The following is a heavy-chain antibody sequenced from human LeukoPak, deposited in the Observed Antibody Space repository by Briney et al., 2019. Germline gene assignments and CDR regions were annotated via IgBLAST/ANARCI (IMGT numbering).Heavy chain of an antibody. CDR2: ISASGDIK. CDR1: GFSFSSYS. J-gene: IGHJ6*03. D-gene: IGHD4-17*01. Sequence: GGSPRLSCAASGFSFSSYSMTWVRQAPGKGLEWISHISASGDIKEYADFLGGRFTISRDNARKSLFLETNSLRAEDTAVYYCGIPVTKDDYYYNMDVWGQGTTVAVS. V-gene: IGHV3-48*04. CDR3: GIPVTKDDYYYNMDV.